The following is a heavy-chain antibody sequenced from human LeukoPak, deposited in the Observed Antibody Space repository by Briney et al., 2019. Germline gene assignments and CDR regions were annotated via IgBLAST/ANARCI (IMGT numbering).Heavy chain of an antibody. J-gene: IGHJ4*02. V-gene: IGHV4-39*02. D-gene: IGHD2-21*02. CDR1: GGSISRSSYY. CDR3: TRDIGDFVSDF. Sequence: SETLSLTCTVSGGSISRSSYYWGWIRQPPGKGLEWIASMYYSGTTHYNPSLQSRVTISADTSKNQFALDLRSVTAADTAVYYCTRDIGDFVSDFWGQGTLVTVSS. CDR2: MYYSGTT.